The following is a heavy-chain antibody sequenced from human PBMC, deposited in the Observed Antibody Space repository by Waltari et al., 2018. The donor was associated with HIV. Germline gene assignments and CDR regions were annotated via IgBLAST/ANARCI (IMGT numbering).Heavy chain of an antibody. J-gene: IGHJ4*02. CDR1: GFTFRSYD. CDR3: ARDRQFAFDY. Sequence: EVQLVESGGGLVQPGGSLRLSCAASGFTFRSYDVTWVRQAPGKGLEWVSYISSSGSALYYADSVKGRFSISRDNAKNSLYLQLNSLRGEDTAVYYCARDRQFAFDYWGQGTLVTVSS. V-gene: IGHV3-48*01. D-gene: IGHD2-15*01. CDR2: ISSSGSAL.